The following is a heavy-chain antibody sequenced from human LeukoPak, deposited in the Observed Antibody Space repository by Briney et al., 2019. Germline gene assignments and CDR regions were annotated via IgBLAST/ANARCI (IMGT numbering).Heavy chain of an antibody. Sequence: TLSLTCTVSGGSISSGDYYWSWIRQPPGKGLEWIGYIYYSGSTYYNPSLKSRVTISVDTSKNQFSLKLSSVTAADTAVYYCARGPVIPAAIDDFWDYFDYWGQGTLVTVSS. V-gene: IGHV4-30-4*08. CDR3: ARGPVIPAAIDDFWDYFDY. J-gene: IGHJ4*02. CDR2: IYYSGST. CDR1: GGSISSGDYY. D-gene: IGHD2-2*01.